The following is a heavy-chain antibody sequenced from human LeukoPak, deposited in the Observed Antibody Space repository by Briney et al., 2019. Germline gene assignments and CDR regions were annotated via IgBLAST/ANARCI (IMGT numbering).Heavy chain of an antibody. CDR2: IYHSGST. D-gene: IGHD2-2*01. V-gene: IGHV4-30-2*01. J-gene: IGHJ5*02. CDR3: AIYCSSTSCQNWFDP. Sequence: SQTLSLTCTVSGGSISSGGYYWSWIRQPPGKGLEWIGYIYHSGSTYYNPSLKSRVTISVDRSKNQFSLKLSSVTAADTAVYYCAIYCSSTSCQNWFDPWGQGTLVTVSS. CDR1: GGSISSGGYY.